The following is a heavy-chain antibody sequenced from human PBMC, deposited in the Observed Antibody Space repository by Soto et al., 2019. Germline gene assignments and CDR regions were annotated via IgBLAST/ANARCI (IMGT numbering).Heavy chain of an antibody. Sequence: QVQLQESGPGLVKPSQTLSLTCTVSGGSISSGGYYWSWIRQHPGKGLEWIGYIYYSGSTYYNPSLKSRVXXSXDXXKNQFSLKLSSVTAADTAVYYCASARRDYYYGMDVWGQGTTVTVSS. D-gene: IGHD2-15*01. CDR1: GGSISSGGYY. CDR3: ASARRDYYYGMDV. V-gene: IGHV4-31*03. CDR2: IYYSGST. J-gene: IGHJ6*02.